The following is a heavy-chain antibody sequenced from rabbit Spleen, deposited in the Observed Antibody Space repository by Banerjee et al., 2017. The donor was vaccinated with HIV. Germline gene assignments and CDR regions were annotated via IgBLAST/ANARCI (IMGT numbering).Heavy chain of an antibody. CDR1: GFYFSSGYW. CDR2: IYTGDGTT. CDR3: ASAYSDIYFNL. V-gene: IGHV1S45*01. D-gene: IGHD6-1*01. Sequence: EESGGALVKPEGSLTLTCTASGFYFSSGYWICWVRQAPGKGLEWIACIYTGDGTTYYATWAKGRFTISKASSTTVTLQMTSLTAADTATYFCASAYSDIYFNLWGPGTLVTVS. J-gene: IGHJ4*01.